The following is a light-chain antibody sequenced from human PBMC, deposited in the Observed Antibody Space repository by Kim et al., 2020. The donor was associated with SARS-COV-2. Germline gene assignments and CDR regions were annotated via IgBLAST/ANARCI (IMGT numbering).Light chain of an antibody. CDR1: QSVSSSY. Sequence: PRERATLPCRASQSVSSSYLSWYQQKPGQAPRLLIYGASSRATGIPDRFSGSGSGTDFTLTISRLEPEDFAVYYCQQYGSSHSITFGHGTRLEIK. CDR3: QQYGSSHSIT. V-gene: IGKV3-20*01. J-gene: IGKJ5*01. CDR2: GAS.